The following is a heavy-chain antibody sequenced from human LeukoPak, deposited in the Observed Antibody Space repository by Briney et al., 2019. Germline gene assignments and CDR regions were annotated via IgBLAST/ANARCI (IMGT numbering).Heavy chain of an antibody. CDR3: ARAGGVDTAMVSRGFDY. D-gene: IGHD5-18*01. Sequence: ASVTVSCKASGYTFTSYYMHWVRQAPGQGLEWMGIINPSGGSTIYAQKFQGRVTMTRDTSTSTVYMELSSLRSEDTAVYYCARAGGVDTAMVSRGFDYWGQGTLVTVSS. CDR2: INPSGGST. V-gene: IGHV1-46*01. CDR1: GYTFTSYY. J-gene: IGHJ4*02.